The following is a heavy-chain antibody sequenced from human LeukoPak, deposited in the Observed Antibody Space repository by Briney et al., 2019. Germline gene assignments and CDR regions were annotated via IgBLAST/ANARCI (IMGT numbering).Heavy chain of an antibody. CDR2: ISGGSGST. V-gene: IGHV3-23*01. J-gene: IGHJ4*02. Sequence: PGGSLRLSCAASGFTFSSYAMSWVRQAPGKGLEWVSAISGGSGSTYYADSVKGRFTISRDNSKNTLYLQMNSLRAEDTAVYHCAKHEYCSGGSCFLDYWGQGTLVTVSS. CDR3: AKHEYCSGGSCFLDY. D-gene: IGHD2-15*01. CDR1: GFTFSSYA.